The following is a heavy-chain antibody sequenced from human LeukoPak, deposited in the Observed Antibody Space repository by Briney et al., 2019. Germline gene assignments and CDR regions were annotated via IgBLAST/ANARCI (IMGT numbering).Heavy chain of an antibody. D-gene: IGHD2-21*02. CDR3: AREVVTATVDY. V-gene: IGHV4-39*07. CDR2: IYYSGST. Sequence: SATLSLTCTVSGGSISSSSYYWGWIRQPPGKGLEWIGSIYYSGSTYYNPSLKSRVTISVDTSKNLFSLKLSSVTAADTAVYYCAREVVTATVDYWGQGTLVTVSS. J-gene: IGHJ4*02. CDR1: GGSISSSSYY.